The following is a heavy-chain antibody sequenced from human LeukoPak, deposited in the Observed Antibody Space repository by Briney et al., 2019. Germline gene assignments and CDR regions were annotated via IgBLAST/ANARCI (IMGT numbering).Heavy chain of an antibody. CDR1: GFTFSSYW. Sequence: GGSLRLSCAASGFTFSSYWMHWVRQAPGKGLVWASRINSDGSSTSYADSVKGRFTISRDNAKNTLYLQMNSLRAEDTAVYYCARESLLLRDLYSSGWYEDYWGQGTLVTVSS. CDR2: INSDGSST. CDR3: ARESLLLRDLYSSGWYEDY. V-gene: IGHV3-74*01. J-gene: IGHJ4*02. D-gene: IGHD6-19*01.